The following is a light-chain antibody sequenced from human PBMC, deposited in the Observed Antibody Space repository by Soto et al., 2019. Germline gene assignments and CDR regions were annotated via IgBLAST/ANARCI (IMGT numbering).Light chain of an antibody. Sequence: EVVLTQSPGTLSLCPGESATLSCRASQSISTNYLAWYQLKPGQAPRLLIYDASNRLTGIPDRFSGSGSGTDFTLTISRLEREDFALYYCQQYGRTFGQGTRLEIK. J-gene: IGKJ5*01. V-gene: IGKV3-20*01. CDR2: DAS. CDR1: QSISTNY. CDR3: QQYGRT.